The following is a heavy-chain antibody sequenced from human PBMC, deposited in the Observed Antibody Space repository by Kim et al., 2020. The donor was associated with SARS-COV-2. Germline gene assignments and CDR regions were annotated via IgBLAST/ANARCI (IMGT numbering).Heavy chain of an antibody. Sequence: PSLKDRVTISVNTSTNQFSLNLSSLTAADTAVYYCARPHWNDRSPVAFDIWGQGTMVTVSS. CDR3: ARPHWNDRSPVAFDI. J-gene: IGHJ3*02. V-gene: IGHV4-39*01. D-gene: IGHD1-1*01.